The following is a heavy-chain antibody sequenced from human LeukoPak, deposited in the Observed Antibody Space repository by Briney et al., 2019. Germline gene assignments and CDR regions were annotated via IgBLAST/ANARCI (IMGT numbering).Heavy chain of an antibody. CDR1: GDTFSSYA. Sequence: SVKVSCKASGDTFSSYAISWVRQAPGQGLEWMGGIIPIFGTTNYAQKFQGRVTITADESTSTAYMELSSLRSEDTAVYYCASPAVVPAARGYYYYYMDVWGKGTTATVSS. V-gene: IGHV1-69*13. D-gene: IGHD2-2*01. CDR2: IIPIFGTT. J-gene: IGHJ6*03. CDR3: ASPAVVPAARGYYYYYMDV.